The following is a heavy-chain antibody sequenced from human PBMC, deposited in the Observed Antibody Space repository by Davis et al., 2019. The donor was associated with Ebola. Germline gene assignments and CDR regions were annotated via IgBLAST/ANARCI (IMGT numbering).Heavy chain of an antibody. Sequence: GESLKISCAASGFTFSNAWMSWVRQAPGKGLEWVANIKQDGSEKYYVDSVKGRFTISRDNAKNSLYLQMNSLRAEDTAVYYCARILIRVTIFGVDGDYGMDVWGQGTTVTVSS. CDR3: ARILIRVTIFGVDGDYGMDV. CDR2: IKQDGSEK. V-gene: IGHV3-7*01. J-gene: IGHJ6*02. D-gene: IGHD3-3*01. CDR1: GFTFSNAW.